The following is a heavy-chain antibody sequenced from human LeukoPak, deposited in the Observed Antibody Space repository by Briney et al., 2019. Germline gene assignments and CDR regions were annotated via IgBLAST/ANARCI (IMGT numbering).Heavy chain of an antibody. CDR3: ARGGGYFFY. V-gene: IGHV3-7*01. Sequence: GGSLRLSCAASGFTFSSYGMHWVRQAPGKGLEWVANIKQDGSEKYYVDSVKGRFTISRDNAKNSLYLQMNSLRAEDTAVYYCARGGGYFFYWGQGTLVTVSS. J-gene: IGHJ4*02. D-gene: IGHD3-22*01. CDR1: GFTFSSYG. CDR2: IKQDGSEK.